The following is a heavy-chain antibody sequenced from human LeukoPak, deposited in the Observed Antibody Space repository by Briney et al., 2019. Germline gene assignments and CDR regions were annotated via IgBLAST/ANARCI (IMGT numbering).Heavy chain of an antibody. CDR1: GGTFSSYA. Sequence: GASVKVSCKASGGTFSSYAISWVRQAPGQGLEWMGGIIPIFGTANYAQKFQGRVTITTDESTSTAYMELSSLRSEDTAVYYCARAHVDWLGAFDIWGQGTMVTVSS. J-gene: IGHJ3*02. D-gene: IGHD3-9*01. CDR3: ARAHVDWLGAFDI. CDR2: IIPIFGTA. V-gene: IGHV1-69*05.